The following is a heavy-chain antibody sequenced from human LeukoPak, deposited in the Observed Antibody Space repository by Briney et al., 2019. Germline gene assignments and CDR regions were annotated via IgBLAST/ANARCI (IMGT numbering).Heavy chain of an antibody. CDR2: ISVSGNT. D-gene: IGHD2-21*01. CDR3: AKAPVTTCSGAYCYPFDY. Sequence: GGSLRLSCAASGFTLSSYAMSWVRQAPGKGLEWVSAISVSGNTYHADSVKGRFTISRDSSKNTLYLRMNRLRDEDAAVYYCAKAPVTTCSGAYCYPFDYWGQGTLVTVSS. J-gene: IGHJ4*02. CDR1: GFTLSSYA. V-gene: IGHV3-23*01.